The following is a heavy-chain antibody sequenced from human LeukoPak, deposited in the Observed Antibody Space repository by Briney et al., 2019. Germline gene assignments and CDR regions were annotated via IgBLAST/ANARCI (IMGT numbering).Heavy chain of an antibody. J-gene: IGHJ5*02. D-gene: IGHD6-13*01. CDR1: GFTFRSYG. CDR2: ISSDGTST. Sequence: GGSLRLSCAASGFTFRSYGMHWVRQAPGKGLVWVSRISSDGTSTTYADSVKGRFTISRDNAKNSLYLQMNSLRAEDTAVYYCARISSSRDWFDPWGQGTLVTVSS. CDR3: ARISSSRDWFDP. V-gene: IGHV3-74*01.